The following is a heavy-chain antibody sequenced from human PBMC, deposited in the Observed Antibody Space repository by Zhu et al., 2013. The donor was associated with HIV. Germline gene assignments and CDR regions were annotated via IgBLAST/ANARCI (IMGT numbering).Heavy chain of an antibody. J-gene: IGHJ4*01. CDR1: GYTFTSYY. D-gene: IGHD3-3*01. CDR3: ARDRNYDLSIASRFDP. Sequence: QVQLVQSGAEVKKPGASVKVSCKASGYTFTSYYMHWVRQAPGQGLEWMGIINPSGGSTSYAQKFQGRVTMTRDTSTSTVYMELNSLRSDDTAVYYCARDRNYDLSIASRFDPWGQGTLVIVSS. CDR2: INPSGGST. V-gene: IGHV1-46*01.